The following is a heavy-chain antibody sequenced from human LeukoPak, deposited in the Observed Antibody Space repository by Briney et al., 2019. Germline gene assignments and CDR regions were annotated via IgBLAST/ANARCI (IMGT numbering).Heavy chain of an antibody. CDR1: GASISSYY. CDR3: ARDYVDTTMGQRFDP. V-gene: IGHV4-4*07. D-gene: IGHD5-18*01. Sequence: SETLSLTCTVSGASISSYYWSWIRQPAGKGLEWIGRIYTSGTTNYNPSLKSRVTISVDKSKNQFSLKLSSVTAADTAVYYCARDYVDTTMGQRFDPWGHGTLCTASS. CDR2: IYTSGTT. J-gene: IGHJ5*02.